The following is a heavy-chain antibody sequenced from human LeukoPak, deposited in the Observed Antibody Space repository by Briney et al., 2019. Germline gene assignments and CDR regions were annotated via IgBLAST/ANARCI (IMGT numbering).Heavy chain of an antibody. J-gene: IGHJ5*02. CDR1: GGSFSGYF. V-gene: IGHV4-34*01. CDR3: ARYSSGWLNWFDP. D-gene: IGHD6-19*01. CDR2: INHSGST. Sequence: PSETLSLTCAVYGGSFSGYFWSWIRQPPGKGLEWIGEINHSGSTNYNPSLKSRVTISVDTSKNQFSLKLSSVTAADTAVYYRARYSSGWLNWFDPWGQGTLVTVSS.